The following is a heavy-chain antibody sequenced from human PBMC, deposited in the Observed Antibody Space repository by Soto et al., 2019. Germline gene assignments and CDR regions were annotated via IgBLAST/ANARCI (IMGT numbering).Heavy chain of an antibody. D-gene: IGHD6-13*01. CDR3: ARESRIAAGGMDV. CDR1: GFTFSSYA. V-gene: IGHV3-30-3*01. CDR2: ISYDGSNK. Sequence: GGSLRLSCAASGFTFSSYAMHWVRQAPGKGLEWVAVISYDGSNKYYADSVKGRFTISRDNSKNTLYLQMNSLRAEDTAVYYCARESRIAAGGMDVWGHGTTVTVSS. J-gene: IGHJ6*02.